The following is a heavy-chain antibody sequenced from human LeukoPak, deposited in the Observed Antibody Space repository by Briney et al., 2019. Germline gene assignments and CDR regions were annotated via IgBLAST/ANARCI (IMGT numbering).Heavy chain of an antibody. Sequence: SETLSLTCTVSGGSISTGGYYWSWIRQHPGKGLEWIGNIYYSGSTYYSPSLKSRVTMSVDTSKNQFSLTLISVTAADTAVYFCARAAPNYYDSSGSLRNPYFDYWGQETLVTVSS. CDR1: GGSISTGGYY. D-gene: IGHD3-22*01. CDR2: IYYSGST. V-gene: IGHV4-31*03. CDR3: ARAAPNYYDSSGSLRNPYFDY. J-gene: IGHJ4*02.